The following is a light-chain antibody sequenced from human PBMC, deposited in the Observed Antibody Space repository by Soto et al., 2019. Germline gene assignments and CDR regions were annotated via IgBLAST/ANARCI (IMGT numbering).Light chain of an antibody. V-gene: IGLV1-44*01. J-gene: IGLJ1*01. Sequence: QTLLPQSPSVSGTPGPRVSIACSGITSNIGRSIVSWYQQFPGAAPKVVIYGNNQRPSGVPVRFSASKSYTSASLAISGLQSEDEADYYCATWDDGVFVFGIGTKVTVL. CDR2: GNN. CDR3: ATWDDGVFV. CDR1: TSNIGRSI.